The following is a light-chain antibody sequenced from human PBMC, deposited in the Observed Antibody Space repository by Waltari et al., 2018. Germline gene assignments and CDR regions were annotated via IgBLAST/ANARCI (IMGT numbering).Light chain of an antibody. CDR3: QQYNNWPPGT. Sequence: ETVVTQSPATLSMSPGERATLSRRTSQSIGSSLAWYQQRPGQAPRLLIYRASTRATGIPDRFSGSGSETDFTLTISSLQSEDIAIYYCQQYNNWPPGTFGQGTKVEI. CDR1: QSIGSS. V-gene: IGKV3-15*01. CDR2: RAS. J-gene: IGKJ1*01.